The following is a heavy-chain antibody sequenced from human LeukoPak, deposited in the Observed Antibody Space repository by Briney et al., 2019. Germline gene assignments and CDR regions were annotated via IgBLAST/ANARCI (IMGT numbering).Heavy chain of an antibody. CDR1: GDSFSISSDA. Sequence: SQTLSLTCAISGDSFSISSDAWNWVRLSPSRGLEWLGRTYYRSKWFNDYAVSVNSPITANADTSKNQFSLQLNHMTPEFRAVYYGPRSRNKYFDLWGRGTLVTVSS. V-gene: IGHV6-1*01. J-gene: IGHJ2*01. CDR3: PRSRNKYFDL. CDR2: TYYRSKWFN.